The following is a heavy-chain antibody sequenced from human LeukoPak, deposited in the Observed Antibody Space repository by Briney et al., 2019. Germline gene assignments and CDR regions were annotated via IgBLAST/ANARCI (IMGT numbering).Heavy chain of an antibody. CDR3: ARTAGYDSSGYVHDAFDI. V-gene: IGHV3-23*01. Sequence: PGGSLRLSCAASGFTFSSYAMSWVRQAPGKGLEWVSAISGSGGSTYYADSVKGRFTISRDNSKNTLYLQMNSLRAEDTAVYYCARTAGYDSSGYVHDAFDIWGQGTMVTVSS. D-gene: IGHD3-22*01. CDR2: ISGSGGST. CDR1: GFTFSSYA. J-gene: IGHJ3*02.